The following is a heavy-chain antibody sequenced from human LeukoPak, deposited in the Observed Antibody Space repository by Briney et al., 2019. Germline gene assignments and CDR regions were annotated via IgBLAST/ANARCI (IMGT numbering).Heavy chain of an antibody. CDR3: ATMVRGAPFWYGVDV. CDR2: LRVSGIN. Sequence: SETLSLTCSVSGVSISNYYIIWIRQPPGKGLEYIGYLRVSGINDYNPSRKSRVTISIHGSMNQFSLELSSETAADTAVYYCATMVRGAPFWYGVDVWGQGTTVTVSS. CDR1: GVSISNYY. D-gene: IGHD3-10*01. J-gene: IGHJ6*02. V-gene: IGHV4-59*01.